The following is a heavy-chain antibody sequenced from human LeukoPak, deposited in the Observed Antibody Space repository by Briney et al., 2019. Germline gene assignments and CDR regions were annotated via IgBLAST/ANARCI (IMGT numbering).Heavy chain of an antibody. J-gene: IGHJ6*02. CDR1: GGSISSYY. Sequence: PSETLSLTCTVSGGSISSYYWSWIRQPPGKGLEWIGYIYYSGSTNYNPSLKSRVTISVDTSKNQFSLKLSSVTAADTAVYYCAGHVDPYCYCGLDVWGQGTTVTVSS. V-gene: IGHV4-59*08. CDR2: IYYSGST. CDR3: AGHVDPYCYCGLDV.